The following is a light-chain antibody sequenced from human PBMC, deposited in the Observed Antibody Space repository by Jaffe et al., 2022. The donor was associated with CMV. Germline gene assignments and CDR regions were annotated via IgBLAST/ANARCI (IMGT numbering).Light chain of an antibody. CDR1: QSVSSSC. J-gene: IGKJ1*01. Sequence: EIVLTQSPGTLSLSPGERATLSCRASQSVSSSCLAWFQQKPGQAPRLLIYGASSRATGLPDRFSGSGSGTDFTLTISRLEPEDFAVYYCQQYGSSPWTFGQGTKVEIK. CDR3: QQYGSSPWT. V-gene: IGKV3-20*01. CDR2: GAS.